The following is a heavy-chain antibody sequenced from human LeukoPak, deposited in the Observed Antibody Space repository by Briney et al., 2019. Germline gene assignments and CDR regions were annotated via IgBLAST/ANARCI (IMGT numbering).Heavy chain of an antibody. J-gene: IGHJ4*02. D-gene: IGHD3-10*01. V-gene: IGHV4-34*01. CDR3: ARNPLWFGSQPLDY. CDR1: GGSFSGYY. Sequence: SETLSLTCAVYGGSFSGYYWSWIRQPPGKGLEWIGEINHSGSTNYNPSLKSRVTISVDTSKNQFSLKLSSVTAADTAVYYCARNPLWFGSQPLDYWGQGTLVTVSS. CDR2: INHSGST.